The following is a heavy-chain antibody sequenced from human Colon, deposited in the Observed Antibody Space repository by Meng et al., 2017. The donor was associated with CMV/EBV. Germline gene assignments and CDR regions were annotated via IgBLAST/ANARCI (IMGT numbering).Heavy chain of an antibody. V-gene: IGHV4-4*02. CDR1: GGSISSYNW. CDR3: AKVQSSGRFSWFDP. D-gene: IGHD3-10*01. J-gene: IGHJ5*02. CDR2: IYHSGST. Sequence: VQLQQSGPGLGKPSETLSLTCAGSGGSISSYNWWSWVRLAPGKGLEWIGEIYHSGSTNSNPSLRSRLTLSVDKSKNQISLKLTSVTAADTALYYCAKVQSSGRFSWFDPWGQGTLVTVSS.